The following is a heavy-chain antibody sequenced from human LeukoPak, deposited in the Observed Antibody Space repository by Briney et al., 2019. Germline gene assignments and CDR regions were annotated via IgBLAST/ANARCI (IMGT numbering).Heavy chain of an antibody. V-gene: IGHV3-7*01. D-gene: IGHD3-16*01. J-gene: IGHJ5*02. Sequence: GGSLRLSCAASGFTFSSTWMSWVRQAPGKGLEWVGNIQPDGSEGYPVDSVKGRFTISRDNARNSLFLQMNGLRVEDTAVYYCASQSYARFDPWGQGTLVTVSS. CDR3: ASQSYARFDP. CDR2: IQPDGSEG. CDR1: GFTFSSTW.